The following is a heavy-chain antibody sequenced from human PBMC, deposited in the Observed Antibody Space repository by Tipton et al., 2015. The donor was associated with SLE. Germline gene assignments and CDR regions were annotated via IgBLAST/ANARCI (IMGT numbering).Heavy chain of an antibody. Sequence: TLSLTCAVYGGSFSGYYWSWIRQPPGKGLEWVGYIYDTESTNYNPSLKSRVTISVDTSNNQLSLRLSSVTAADTAVYYCARLKGSSWDRWFDPWGQGTLVTVSS. CDR3: ARLKGSSWDRWFDP. J-gene: IGHJ5*02. CDR1: GGSFSGYY. D-gene: IGHD7-27*01. CDR2: IYDTEST. V-gene: IGHV4-59*08.